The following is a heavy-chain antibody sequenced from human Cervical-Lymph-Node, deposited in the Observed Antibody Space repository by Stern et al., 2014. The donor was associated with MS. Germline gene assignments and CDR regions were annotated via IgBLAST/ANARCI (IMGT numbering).Heavy chain of an antibody. CDR2: ISNSGSKI. J-gene: IGHJ4*02. Sequence: DQLVESGGGLVKSGGSLRLSCAASGFTFSDYYMTWIRQTPGKGLEWVSYISNSGSKIYYTDSVKGRFTVSRDNAKNSLYLQMNSLRAEDTAFYYCATQMHYYDSSGFDYWGQGTLVTVSS. CDR1: GFTFSDYY. D-gene: IGHD3-22*01. CDR3: ATQMHYYDSSGFDY. V-gene: IGHV3-11*01.